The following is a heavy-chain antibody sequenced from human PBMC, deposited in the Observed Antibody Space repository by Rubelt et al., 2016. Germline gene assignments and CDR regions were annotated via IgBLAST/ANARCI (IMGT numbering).Heavy chain of an antibody. CDR3: ARGAEYTSGRNNWFDP. Sequence: GLEWVSTISESGGGTDYADSVKGRFTISRDNSKNTLYLQMNSLRAEDTAVYYCARGAEYTSGRNNWFDPWGQGTLVTVSS. J-gene: IGHJ5*02. D-gene: IGHD6-19*01. V-gene: IGHV3-23*01. CDR2: ISESGGGT.